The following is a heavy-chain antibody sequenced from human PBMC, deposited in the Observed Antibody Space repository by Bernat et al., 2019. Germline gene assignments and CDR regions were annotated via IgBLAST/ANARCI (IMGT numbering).Heavy chain of an antibody. V-gene: IGHV3-48*03. CDR3: ARDRSGYSSSWEVY. Sequence: EVQLVESGGGLVQPGGSLRLSCAASGFTFSSYEMNWVRQAQGKGLEWVSYISSSGSTIYYADSVKGRFTISRDNAKNSLYLQMNSLRAEDTAVYYCARDRSGYSSSWEVYWGQGTLVTVSS. CDR1: GFTFSSYE. CDR2: ISSSGSTI. D-gene: IGHD6-13*01. J-gene: IGHJ4*02.